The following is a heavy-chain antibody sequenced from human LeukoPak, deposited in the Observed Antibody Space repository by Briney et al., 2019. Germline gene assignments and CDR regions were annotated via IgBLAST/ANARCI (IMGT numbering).Heavy chain of an antibody. V-gene: IGHV3-33*01. CDR1: GFTFGTYG. J-gene: IGHJ4*02. CDR3: ARDSSHPSSGWFDY. Sequence: GSLRLSCAASGFTFGTYGMHWVRQAPGRGLEWVAVLWYDGSNKYYIDSVMGRFTISRDNSRNTLSLQMNSLRAEDTAVYYCARDSSHPSSGWFDYWGRGTLVTVSS. D-gene: IGHD6-19*01. CDR2: LWYDGSNK.